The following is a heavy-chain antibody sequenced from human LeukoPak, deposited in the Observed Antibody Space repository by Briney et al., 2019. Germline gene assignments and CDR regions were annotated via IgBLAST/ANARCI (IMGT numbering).Heavy chain of an antibody. CDR1: GGSISSYY. CDR2: IYYSGST. D-gene: IGHD3-10*01. V-gene: IGHV4-59*01. CDR3: ARDRGTMVRGVIRGTTYYYYYGMDV. Sequence: SETLSLTCTVSGGSISSYYWSWIRQPPGKGLEWIGYIYYSGSTNYNPSLKSRVTISVDTSKNQSSLKLSSVTAADTAVYYCARDRGTMVRGVIRGTTYYYYYGMDVWGKGTTVTVSS. J-gene: IGHJ6*04.